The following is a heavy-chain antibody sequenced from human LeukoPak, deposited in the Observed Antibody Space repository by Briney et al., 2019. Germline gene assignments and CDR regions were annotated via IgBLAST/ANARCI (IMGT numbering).Heavy chain of an antibody. CDR1: GFTFSSYS. D-gene: IGHD6-6*01. Sequence: GGSLRLSCAASGFTFSSYSMNWVRQAPGKGLEWVSYISSSSSTKYYADSVKGRFTISRDNAKNSLYLQMNSLRAKDTAAYYCAREYSSSSGKAFDIWGQGTMVTVSS. V-gene: IGHV3-48*04. CDR2: ISSSSSTK. CDR3: AREYSSSSGKAFDI. J-gene: IGHJ3*02.